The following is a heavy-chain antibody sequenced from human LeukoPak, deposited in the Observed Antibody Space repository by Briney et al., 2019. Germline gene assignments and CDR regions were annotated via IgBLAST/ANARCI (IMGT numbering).Heavy chain of an antibody. D-gene: IGHD4-17*01. Sequence: PSETLSLTCTVSGGSISSYYWSWIRQPPGKGLEWIGYIYHSGSTNYNPSLKSRVTISVDTSKNQFSLKLSSVTAADTAVYYCARFLYGDEYGTYYYYGMDVWGQGTTVTVSS. J-gene: IGHJ6*02. CDR3: ARFLYGDEYGTYYYYGMDV. V-gene: IGHV4-59*08. CDR1: GGSISSYY. CDR2: IYHSGST.